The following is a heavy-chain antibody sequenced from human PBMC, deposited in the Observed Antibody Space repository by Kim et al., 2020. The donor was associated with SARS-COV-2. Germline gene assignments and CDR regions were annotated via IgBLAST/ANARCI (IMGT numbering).Heavy chain of an antibody. Sequence: GGSLRLSCAASGFTFDDYAMHWVRQAPGKGLEWVSGISWNSGTIGYADSVKGRFTISRDNAKNSLYLQMNSLRTEDTALYYCAKSKITMFQRVLYGMDVWGQGSTVTVSS. D-gene: IGHD3-10*01. CDR1: GFTFDDYA. CDR2: ISWNSGTI. CDR3: AKSKITMFQRVLYGMDV. J-gene: IGHJ6*02. V-gene: IGHV3-9*01.